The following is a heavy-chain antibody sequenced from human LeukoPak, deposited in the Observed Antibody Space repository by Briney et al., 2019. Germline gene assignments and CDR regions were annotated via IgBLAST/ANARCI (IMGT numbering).Heavy chain of an antibody. CDR3: ARASGGNSRYYYYMDV. D-gene: IGHD4-23*01. J-gene: IGHJ6*03. V-gene: IGHV1-2*02. Sequence: ASVKVSCKASGYTFTGYYMHWVRQAPGQGLEWMGWINPNSGGTNYAQKFQGRVTMTRDTSISTAYMELSRLRSGDTAVYFCARASGGNSRYYYYMDVWGKGTTVTISS. CDR2: INPNSGGT. CDR1: GYTFTGYY.